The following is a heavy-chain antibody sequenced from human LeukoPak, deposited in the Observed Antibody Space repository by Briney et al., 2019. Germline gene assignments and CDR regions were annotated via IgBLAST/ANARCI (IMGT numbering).Heavy chain of an antibody. Sequence: ASVKVSCKASGYTFTSYYMHWVRQAPGQGLEWMGIINPSGGSTSYAQKFQGRVTMTEDTSTDTAYMELSSLRSEDTAVYYCATGDMVRGVMGAFDIWGQGTMVTVSS. CDR3: ATGDMVRGVMGAFDI. CDR1: GYTFTSYY. J-gene: IGHJ3*02. V-gene: IGHV1-46*01. D-gene: IGHD3-10*01. CDR2: INPSGGST.